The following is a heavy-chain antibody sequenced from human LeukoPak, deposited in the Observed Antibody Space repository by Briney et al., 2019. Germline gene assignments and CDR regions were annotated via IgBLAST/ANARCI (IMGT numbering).Heavy chain of an antibody. CDR3: AKDRFLGYCSSTSCYGDESGYYMDV. Sequence: PGGSLRLSCAASGFTFSSYAMSWVRQAPGKGLEWVPAISGSGGSTYYADAVKGRFTISRDNSKNTLYLQMNSLRAEDTAVYYCAKDRFLGYCSSTSCYGDESGYYMDVWGKGTTVTVSS. J-gene: IGHJ6*03. V-gene: IGHV3-23*01. D-gene: IGHD2-2*01. CDR2: ISGSGGST. CDR1: GFTFSSYA.